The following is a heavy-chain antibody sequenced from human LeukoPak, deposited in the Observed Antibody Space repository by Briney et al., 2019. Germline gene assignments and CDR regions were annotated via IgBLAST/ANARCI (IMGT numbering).Heavy chain of an antibody. D-gene: IGHD5/OR15-5a*01. Sequence: GGSLTLSCPASRFTFSDYGMHWVRQAPGNGLEWQAFLQFAGSNKNYGDSVKGRFTISRDNSKHTLYLQMNNLRAEDTAVYYGAKDRGSSVYVEHLDFWGQGTLVSVSS. J-gene: IGHJ4*02. V-gene: IGHV3-30*02. CDR1: RFTFSDYG. CDR3: AKDRGSSVYVEHLDF. CDR2: LQFAGSNK.